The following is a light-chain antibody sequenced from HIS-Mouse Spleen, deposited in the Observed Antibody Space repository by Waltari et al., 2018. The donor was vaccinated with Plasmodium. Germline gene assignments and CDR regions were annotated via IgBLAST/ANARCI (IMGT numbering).Light chain of an antibody. CDR1: SSDVGGYNY. Sequence: QSALTQPRSVSGSPGQSVTISCTGNSSDVGGYNYVSWYQQHPGKAPKLMIYDVSKRPSVVPDRLSGSTSDPTPPLTLSALQADDESDYYCFSYAGSYTLVFGGGTKLTVL. V-gene: IGLV2-11*01. CDR3: FSYAGSYTLV. CDR2: DVS. J-gene: IGLJ2*01.